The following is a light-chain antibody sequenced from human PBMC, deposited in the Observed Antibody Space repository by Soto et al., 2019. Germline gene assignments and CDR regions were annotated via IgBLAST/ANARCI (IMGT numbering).Light chain of an antibody. Sequence: DIQLTQSPSSLSASVGDRVTITCRASQSISSYLNWYQQKPGKAPKLLIYAASSLHSGVPSRFSGSGSGTDFTLTISSLQHEDFAAYYCQQSYSTPPYTFGQGTKLEIK. CDR3: QQSYSTPPYT. CDR2: AAS. J-gene: IGKJ2*01. V-gene: IGKV1-39*01. CDR1: QSISSY.